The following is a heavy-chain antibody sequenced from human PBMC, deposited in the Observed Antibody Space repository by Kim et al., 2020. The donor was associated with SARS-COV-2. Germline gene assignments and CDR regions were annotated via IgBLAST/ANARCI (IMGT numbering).Heavy chain of an antibody. J-gene: IGHJ4*02. D-gene: IGHD5-18*01. CDR3: ARDRNRAMVPMDY. CDR1: GGSISSSSYY. V-gene: IGHV4-39*07. CDR2: IYYSGST. Sequence: SETLSLTCTVSGGSISSSSYYWGWIRQPPGKGLEWIGSIYYSGSTYYNPSLKSRVTISVDTSKNQFSLKLSSVTAADTAVYYCARDRNRAMVPMDYWGQGTLVTVSS.